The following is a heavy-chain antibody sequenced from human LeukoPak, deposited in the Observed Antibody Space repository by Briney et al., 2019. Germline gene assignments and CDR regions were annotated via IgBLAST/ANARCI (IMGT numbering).Heavy chain of an antibody. CDR2: ISAYNGNT. CDR3: ARDPGYSGYDWEGFDY. J-gene: IGHJ4*02. V-gene: IGHV1-18*01. D-gene: IGHD5-12*01. CDR1: GGTFSSYA. Sequence: ASVKVSCKASGGTFSSYAISWVRQAPGQGLEWMGWISAYNGNTNYAQNLQGRVTMTTDTSTSTAYMELRSLRSDDTAVYYCARDPGYSGYDWEGFDYWGQGTLVTVSS.